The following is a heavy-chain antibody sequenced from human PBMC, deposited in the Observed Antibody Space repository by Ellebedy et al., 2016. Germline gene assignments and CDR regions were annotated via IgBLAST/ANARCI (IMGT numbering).Heavy chain of an antibody. CDR3: SRALRPFDY. J-gene: IGHJ4*02. CDR2: INHSGST. Sequence: GSLRLSCAVHGGSFSGYYWSWFCQPPGKGLEWIGEINHSGSTNYNSSLKSRVTISVDTCKNQFSLKLSSVTAADTAVYYCSRALRPFDYWGQGTLVTVSS. CDR1: GGSFSGYY. V-gene: IGHV4-34*01.